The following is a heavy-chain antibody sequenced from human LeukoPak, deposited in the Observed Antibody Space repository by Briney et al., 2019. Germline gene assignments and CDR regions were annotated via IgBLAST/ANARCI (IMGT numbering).Heavy chain of an antibody. V-gene: IGHV4-59*11. CDR3: ARVSRSSYFDY. D-gene: IGHD6-13*01. J-gene: IGHJ4*02. CDR2: IYYSGST. CDR1: GGSISSHY. Sequence: PSETLSLTCTVSGGSISSHYRSWIRQPPGKGLEWIGYIYYSGSTNYNPSLKSRVTISVDTSKNQFSLKLSSVTAADTAVYYCARVSRSSYFDYWGQGTLVTVSS.